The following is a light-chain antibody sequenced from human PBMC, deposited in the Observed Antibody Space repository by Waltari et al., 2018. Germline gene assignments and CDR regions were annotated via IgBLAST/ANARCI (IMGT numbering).Light chain of an antibody. CDR3: QQYGRSPTT. CDR1: QSVSSTY. CDR2: DAS. Sequence: LTQSPATLSLSPGERGSLSCRASQSVSSTYFAWYQQKPGQPPSLLIYDASKRATGSPDSFSGSVSGTDFTLTISRVEPEDFGVYYCQQYGRSPTTFGQGTKVEMK. J-gene: IGKJ1*01. V-gene: IGKV3-20*01.